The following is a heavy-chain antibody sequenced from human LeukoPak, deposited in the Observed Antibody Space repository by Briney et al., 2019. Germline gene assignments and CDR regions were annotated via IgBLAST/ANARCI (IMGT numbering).Heavy chain of an antibody. CDR1: GGTFSSYA. V-gene: IGHV1-69*05. Sequence: ASVKVSCKASGGTFSSYAISWVRQAPGQGLEWMGGIIPIFATANYAQKFRGRVTITTDESTYTAYMELSSLRSDDTAVYYCARDEGPYAFDIWGQGTVVTVSS. CDR2: IIPIFATA. CDR3: ARDEGPYAFDI. J-gene: IGHJ3*02.